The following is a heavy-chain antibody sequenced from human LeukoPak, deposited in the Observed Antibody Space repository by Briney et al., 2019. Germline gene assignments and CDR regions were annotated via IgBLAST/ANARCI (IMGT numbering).Heavy chain of an antibody. V-gene: IGHV3-13*01. CDR2: IGTAGDT. Sequence: GGSLRLSCAASGFTFSSYDMHWVRQATGKGLEWVSAIGTAGDTYYPGSVKGRFTISRENAKNSLYLQMNSLRAGDTAVYYCARGNYYDSSGPKPNDAFDIWGQGTMVTVSS. CDR1: GFTFSSYD. CDR3: ARGNYYDSSGPKPNDAFDI. J-gene: IGHJ3*02. D-gene: IGHD3-22*01.